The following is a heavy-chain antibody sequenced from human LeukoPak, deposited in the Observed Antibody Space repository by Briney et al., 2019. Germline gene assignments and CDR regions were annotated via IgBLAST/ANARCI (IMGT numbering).Heavy chain of an antibody. J-gene: IGHJ3*02. V-gene: IGHV3-74*01. Sequence: TGGSLRLSCAASGFTFSTYWMLWVRQAPGKGLVWVSRIKNDGSSTSHADSVKGRFTISRDNAKNTLYLQMNSLRAEDTAVYYCARDRAWTAFDMWGQGTMVTVSS. CDR1: GFTFSTYW. D-gene: IGHD3/OR15-3a*01. CDR2: IKNDGSST. CDR3: ARDRAWTAFDM.